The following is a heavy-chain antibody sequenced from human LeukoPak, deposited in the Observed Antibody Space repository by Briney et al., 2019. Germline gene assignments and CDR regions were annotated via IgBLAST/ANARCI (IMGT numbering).Heavy chain of an antibody. D-gene: IGHD3-3*01. V-gene: IGHV2-5*02. J-gene: IGHJ4*02. CDR3: AHRRGVTYYDFWSGYYTGSDFDY. CDR1: GFSLSTSGVG. Sequence: SGPTLVNPTQTLTLTCTFSGFSLSTSGVGVGWIRQPPGKALEWLALIYWDDDKRYSPSLKSRLTITKDTSKNQVVLTMTNVDPVDTATYYCAHRRGVTYYDFWSGYYTGSDFDYWGQGTLVTVSS. CDR2: IYWDDDK.